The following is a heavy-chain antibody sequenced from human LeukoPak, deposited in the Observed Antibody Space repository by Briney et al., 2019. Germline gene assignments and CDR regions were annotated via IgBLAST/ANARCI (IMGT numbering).Heavy chain of an antibody. Sequence: GGSLRLSCAASGFTFTSYAMSWVRQAPGKGLERVSGISGSGSGGSTYYADSVKGRFTISRDNSKNTLYLQMNSLRAEDTAVYYCAKSGLNRFDYWGQGTLVTVSS. CDR1: GFTFTSYA. CDR3: AKSGLNRFDY. J-gene: IGHJ4*02. CDR2: ISGSGSGGST. D-gene: IGHD1-14*01. V-gene: IGHV3-23*01.